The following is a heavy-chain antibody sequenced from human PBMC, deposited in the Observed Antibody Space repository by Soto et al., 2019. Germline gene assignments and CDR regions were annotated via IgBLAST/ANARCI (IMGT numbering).Heavy chain of an antibody. V-gene: IGHV3-23*01. CDR1: GFTFSSYA. Sequence: GGSLRLSCAASGFTFSSYAMSWVRQAPGKGLEWASAISGSGGSTYYADSVKGRFTISRDNSKNTLYLQMNSLRAEDTAVYYCAAPSEATTIFDYWGQGTLVTVSS. D-gene: IGHD5-12*01. CDR2: ISGSGGST. J-gene: IGHJ4*02. CDR3: AAPSEATTIFDY.